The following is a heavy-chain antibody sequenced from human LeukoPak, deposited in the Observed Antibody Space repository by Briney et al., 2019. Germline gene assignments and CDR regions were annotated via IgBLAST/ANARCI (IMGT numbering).Heavy chain of an antibody. V-gene: IGHV1-69*04. CDR1: GGTFSSYA. J-gene: IGHJ4*02. CDR3: ARPVDDILTGFDY. Sequence: GASVNVSCKASGGTFSSYAISWVRQAPGQGLEWMGRIIRILGIANYAQKFQGRVTITADKSTSTAYMELSSLRSEDTAVYYCARPVDDILTGFDYWGQGTLVTVSS. CDR2: IIRILGIA. D-gene: IGHD3-9*01.